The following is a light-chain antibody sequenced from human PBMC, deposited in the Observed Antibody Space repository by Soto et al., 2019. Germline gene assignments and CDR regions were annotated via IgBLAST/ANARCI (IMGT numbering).Light chain of an antibody. J-gene: IGKJ4*01. CDR3: RKYGSSPPVLT. Sequence: EIVLTQSPGTLSLSPGERATLSCRASQSVSSSYLAWYQQKPGQAPRLLICGASSRATGIPDRFSGSGSGTDFTLTINSLEPEDFAGYDGRKYGSSPPVLTFGGGNKVEIK. CDR2: GAS. CDR1: QSVSSSY. V-gene: IGKV3-20*01.